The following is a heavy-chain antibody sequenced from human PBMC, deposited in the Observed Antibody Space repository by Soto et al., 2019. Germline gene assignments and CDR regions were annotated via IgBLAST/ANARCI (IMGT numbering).Heavy chain of an antibody. V-gene: IGHV1-69*01. CDR3: ARDLVTGTTGAPRGYYYYGMDF. J-gene: IGHJ6*02. Sequence: QVQLVQSGAEVKKPGSSVKVSCKASGGTFSSYAISWVRQAPGQGLEWMGGIIPIFGTANYAQKFQGRVTITADESTSTDYMELSSLRSEDTAVYYCARDLVTGTTGAPRGYYYYGMDFWGQGTTVTVSS. D-gene: IGHD1-7*01. CDR1: GGTFSSYA. CDR2: IIPIFGTA.